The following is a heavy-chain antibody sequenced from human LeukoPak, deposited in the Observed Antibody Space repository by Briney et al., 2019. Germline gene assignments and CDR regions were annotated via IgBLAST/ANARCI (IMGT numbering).Heavy chain of an antibody. V-gene: IGHV3-21*01. CDR3: ARRSHSSGWHFDY. CDR2: ISSSSSYI. CDR1: GFTFSSYS. Sequence: GGSLRLSCAASGFTFSSYSMNWVRQAPGKGLEWVSSISSSSSYIYYADSVKGRFTISRDNAKNSLYLQMNSLRAEDTAVYSCARRSHSSGWHFDYWGQGTLVTVSS. J-gene: IGHJ4*02. D-gene: IGHD6-19*01.